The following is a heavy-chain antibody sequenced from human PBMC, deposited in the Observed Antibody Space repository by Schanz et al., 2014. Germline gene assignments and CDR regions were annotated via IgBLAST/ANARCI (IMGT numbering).Heavy chain of an antibody. CDR3: ARDFHGYGPHLDY. D-gene: IGHD5-12*01. CDR1: GFTFSSYD. V-gene: IGHV3-33*01. Sequence: VQLVESGGGVVQPGRSLRLSCVASGFTFSSYDVFWVRQAPGKGLEWVAILWHDGSKKYYADSVKGRFTVSRDNSKNTLYLQLNSLGAEDTAVYYCARDFHGYGPHLDYWGQGSLVTVSS. J-gene: IGHJ4*02. CDR2: LWHDGSKK.